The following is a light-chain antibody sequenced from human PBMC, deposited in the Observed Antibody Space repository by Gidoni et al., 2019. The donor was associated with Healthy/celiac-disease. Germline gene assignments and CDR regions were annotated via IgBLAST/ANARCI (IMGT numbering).Light chain of an antibody. J-gene: IGLJ2*01. CDR3: QAWDSSTRV. V-gene: IGLV3-1*01. CDR1: KLGDKY. Sequence: SYELTQPPSVSVSPGQTASITCSGDKLGDKYACWYQQKPGESPVLVIYPDSKRPSGIPKRFSGSNSGNTATLTISGTQAMDEADYYCQAWDSSTRVFGGGTKLTVL. CDR2: PDS.